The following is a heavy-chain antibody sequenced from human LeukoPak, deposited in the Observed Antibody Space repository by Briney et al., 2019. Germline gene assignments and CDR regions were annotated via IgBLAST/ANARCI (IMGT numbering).Heavy chain of an antibody. Sequence: GGSLRLSCAASGFTFSSYWMHWAGQAPGKGLGWVSRINSDGSSTTYADSVKGRFTIARDNAKNTLYLQMNSLRPEDTAVYYCARDVDYHVTSECFDYWGQGTLVTVSS. CDR2: INSDGSST. J-gene: IGHJ4*02. V-gene: IGHV3-74*03. CDR3: ARDVDYHVTSECFDY. D-gene: IGHD3-22*01. CDR1: GFTFSSYW.